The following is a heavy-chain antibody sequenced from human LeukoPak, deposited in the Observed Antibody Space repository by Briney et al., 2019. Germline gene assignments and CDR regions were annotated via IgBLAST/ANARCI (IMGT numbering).Heavy chain of an antibody. V-gene: IGHV4-39*01. CDR1: RGSISTRSYY. CDR3: ARAYYYASSAFDI. CDR2: IYYGGST. J-gene: IGHJ3*02. D-gene: IGHD3-22*01. Sequence: SETPSLTCTVSRGSISTRSYYWGWIRQPPGKGLECIGSIYYGGSTYYNPSLKSRVIISVDTSKNQFSLKLSSVTAADTAVYYCARAYYYASSAFDIWGQGTMVTVSS.